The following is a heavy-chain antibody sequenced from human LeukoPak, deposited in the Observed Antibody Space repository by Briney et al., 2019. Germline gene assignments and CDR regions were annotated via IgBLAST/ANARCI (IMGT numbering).Heavy chain of an antibody. D-gene: IGHD1-26*01. Sequence: GGSLRLSCAASGFTFSSYAMHWVRQAPGKGLEWVAVISYDGSNKYYADSVKGRFTISRDNSKNTLYLQMNSLRAEDTAVYYCARDWLEWETELYYFDYWGQGTLVTVSS. CDR3: ARDWLEWETELYYFDY. J-gene: IGHJ4*02. CDR2: ISYDGSNK. CDR1: GFTFSSYA. V-gene: IGHV3-30-3*01.